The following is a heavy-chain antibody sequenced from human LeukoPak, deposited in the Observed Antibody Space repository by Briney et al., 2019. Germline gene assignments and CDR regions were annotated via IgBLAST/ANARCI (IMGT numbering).Heavy chain of an antibody. Sequence: SETLSLTCTVSGRSMSSGGYYWSWIRQHPGKGLERIGYIYYSGSTYYNPSLKSRVTISVDTSKNQFSLKLSSVTAADTVVYYCARNGYSYGYGFDYWGQGTLVTVSS. J-gene: IGHJ4*02. V-gene: IGHV4-31*03. CDR3: ARNGYSYGYGFDY. CDR2: IYYSGST. D-gene: IGHD5-18*01. CDR1: GRSMSSGGYY.